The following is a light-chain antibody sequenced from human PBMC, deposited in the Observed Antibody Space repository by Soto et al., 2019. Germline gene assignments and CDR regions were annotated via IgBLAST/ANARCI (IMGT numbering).Light chain of an antibody. CDR3: QQYNTYPWT. Sequence: DIQMTQSPSTLSASVGDRVTITCRASQSINSWLAWYQQKPGKAPNLLIYKASSLESGVPSRFSGSGSGTEFTLTISSLQPDDFVTYYCQQYNTYPWTFGQGTKVDIK. V-gene: IGKV1-5*03. CDR2: KAS. J-gene: IGKJ1*01. CDR1: QSINSW.